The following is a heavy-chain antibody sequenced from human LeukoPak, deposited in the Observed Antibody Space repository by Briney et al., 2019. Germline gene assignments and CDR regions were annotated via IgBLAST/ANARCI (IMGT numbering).Heavy chain of an antibody. CDR1: GYTFTSYD. D-gene: IGHD2-2*01. CDR3: ARGPAERVAVRTDWFDP. Sequence: GASVKVSCKASGYTFTSYDINWVRQATGQGLEWMGWMNPNSGNTGYAQKFQGRVTITRNTSMSTAYMELSSLRSEDTAVYYCARGPAERVAVRTDWFDPWGQGTLVTVSS. CDR2: MNPNSGNT. V-gene: IGHV1-8*03. J-gene: IGHJ5*02.